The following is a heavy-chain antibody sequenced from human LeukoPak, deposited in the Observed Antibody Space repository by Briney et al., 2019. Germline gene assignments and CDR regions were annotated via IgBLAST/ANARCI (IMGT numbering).Heavy chain of an antibody. V-gene: IGHV3-7*03. CDR1: GPTFIAHA. CDR2: INHNGNVN. D-gene: IGHD3-16*01. J-gene: IGHJ6*02. CDR3: ARGGGLDV. Sequence: GGSLRLSCVASGPTFIAHAMTWVRQAPGKGLEWVASINHNGNVNYYVDSVKGRFTISRDNAKNSLYLQMSNLRAEDTAVYFCARGGGLDVWGQGATVTVSS.